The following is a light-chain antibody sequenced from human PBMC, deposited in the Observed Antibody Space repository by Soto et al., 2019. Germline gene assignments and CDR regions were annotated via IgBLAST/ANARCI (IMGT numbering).Light chain of an antibody. Sequence: DIVMTQSPDYQAGSLGARASINFKSSEIVLNSSNNKNYLAWYQQKPGQSPRLLIYHVSTRATGVPARFSGSGSETEFTLTICCLQPEDFAIYYCIEYNNWPSWTFGQGTKVDIK. CDR2: HVS. J-gene: IGKJ1*01. V-gene: IGKV4-1*01. CDR3: IEYNNWPSWT. CDR1: EIVLNSSNNKNY.